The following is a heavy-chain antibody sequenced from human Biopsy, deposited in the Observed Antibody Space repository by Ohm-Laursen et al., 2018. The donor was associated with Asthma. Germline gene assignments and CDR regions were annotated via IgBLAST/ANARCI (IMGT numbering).Heavy chain of an antibody. Sequence: SLRLSCTASGFSISSYGMHWVRQAPGKGLEWVSSITGSGGFTYYADSVKGRFTISRDNSRNTLYLQKNSLRADDTAVYYCARAGESDLVGGLDVWGQGTTVIVS. V-gene: IGHV3-NL1*01. CDR1: GFSISSYG. CDR3: ARAGESDLVGGLDV. CDR2: ITGSGGFT. J-gene: IGHJ6*02. D-gene: IGHD2-21*01.